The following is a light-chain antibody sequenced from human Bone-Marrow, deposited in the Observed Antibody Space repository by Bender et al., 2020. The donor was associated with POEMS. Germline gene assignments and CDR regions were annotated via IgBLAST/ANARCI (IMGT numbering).Light chain of an antibody. CDR3: QAWDSGTVV. V-gene: IGLV3-1*01. CDR1: ELGDKY. CDR2: HDS. J-gene: IGLJ2*01. Sequence: SYELTQPPSVSVSPGQTASITCSGYELGDKYACWYQQKPGQSTALVIYHDSKRPSGIPERFSGSNSGNTATLTISGTQAMDVADYYCQAWDSGTVVFGGGTRLTVL.